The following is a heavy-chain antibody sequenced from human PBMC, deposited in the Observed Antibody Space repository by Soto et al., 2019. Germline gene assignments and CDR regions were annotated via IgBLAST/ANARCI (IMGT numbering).Heavy chain of an antibody. CDR3: ARHLYYYGSGSYSPFDY. D-gene: IGHD3-10*01. Sequence: SETLSLTCVVSGGSISSSNWWSWVRQPPGKGLEWIGYIYYSGSTNYNPSLKSRVTISVDTSKNQFSLKLSSVTAADTAVYYCARHLYYYGSGSYSPFDYWGQGTLVTVSS. V-gene: IGHV4-4*02. CDR2: IYYSGST. J-gene: IGHJ4*02. CDR1: GGSISSSNW.